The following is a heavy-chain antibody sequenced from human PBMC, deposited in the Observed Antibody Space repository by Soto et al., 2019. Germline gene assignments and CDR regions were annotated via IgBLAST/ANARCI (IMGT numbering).Heavy chain of an antibody. CDR1: NFIFSDYY. CDR3: ARDTLPTDFGLGWDV. CDR2: ISNSGTTV. Sequence: QVQLVESGGGLVKPGGSLRLSCAASNFIFSDYYLSWIRQAPGKGLEWVSYISNSGTTVYYADSVKGRFTISRDNAKKSLYLQMNRLRAEDTAVYYCARDTLPTDFGLGWDVWGQGTTVTVSS. J-gene: IGHJ6*02. D-gene: IGHD4-17*01. V-gene: IGHV3-11*01.